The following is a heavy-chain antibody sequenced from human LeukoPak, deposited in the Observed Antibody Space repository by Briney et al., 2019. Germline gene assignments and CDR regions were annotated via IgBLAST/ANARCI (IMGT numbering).Heavy chain of an antibody. CDR2: MNPNSGNT. CDR1: GYTFTSYD. CDR3: ASRMDYGGGGTKESWFDP. J-gene: IGHJ5*02. D-gene: IGHD4/OR15-4a*01. Sequence: ASVKVSCKASGYTFTSYDINWVRQATGQGLEWMGWMNPNSGNTGYAQKFQGRVTITRNTSISTAYMELSSLRSEDTAVYYCASRMDYGGGGTKESWFDPWGQGTLVTVSS. V-gene: IGHV1-8*01.